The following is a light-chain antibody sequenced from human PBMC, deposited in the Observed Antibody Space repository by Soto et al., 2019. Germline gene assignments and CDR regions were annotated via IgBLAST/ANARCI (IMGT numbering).Light chain of an antibody. CDR3: QQYNRYSWT. CDR2: KAS. CDR1: QSISSW. J-gene: IGKJ1*01. Sequence: DIQMTQATSTLSASVGDRVTLPCRASQSISSWLAWYQQKPGKAPKLLIYKASSLESGVPSRFSGSGSGTEFTLTISSLQPDDFETYYCQQYNRYSWTFGQGTKVDIK. V-gene: IGKV1-5*03.